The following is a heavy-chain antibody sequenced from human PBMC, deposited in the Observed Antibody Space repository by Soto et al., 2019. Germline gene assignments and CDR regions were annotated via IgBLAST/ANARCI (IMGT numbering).Heavy chain of an antibody. D-gene: IGHD2-2*01. CDR2: IVVGSGNT. CDR1: GFTFTSSA. Sequence: SVKVSCKASGFTFTSSAVHGVRQARGQRLEWIGWIVVGSGNTNYAQKFQERVTITRDMSTSTAYMELSSLRAEDTAVYYCAKGSLARKIPAAIGPYYYYYGMDVWGQGTTVTVSS. CDR3: AKGSLARKIPAAIGPYYYYYGMDV. V-gene: IGHV1-58*01. J-gene: IGHJ6*02.